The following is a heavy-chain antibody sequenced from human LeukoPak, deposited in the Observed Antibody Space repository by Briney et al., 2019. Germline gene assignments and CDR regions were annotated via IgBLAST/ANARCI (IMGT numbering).Heavy chain of an antibody. CDR1: GGSFSSGFY. CDR3: ARAMTSHYFDY. CDR2: IYYSEGT. D-gene: IGHD2-21*02. V-gene: IGHV4-31*03. Sequence: SQTLSLTCTVSGGSFSSGFYWSWIRQHPGKGLEWIGYIYYSEGTYYNPSLKSRVSILLDTSKKQFSLKLTSVTVADTAVYYCARAMTSHYFDYWGQGTLVTVSS. J-gene: IGHJ4*02.